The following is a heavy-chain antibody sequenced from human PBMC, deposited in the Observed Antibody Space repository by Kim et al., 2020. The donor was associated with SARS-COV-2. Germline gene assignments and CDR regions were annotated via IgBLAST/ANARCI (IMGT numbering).Heavy chain of an antibody. CDR3: ARGLNRVLWFGELGDY. V-gene: IGHV4-34*01. D-gene: IGHD3-10*01. J-gene: IGHJ4*02. CDR1: GGSFSGYY. CDR2: INHSGST. Sequence: SETLSLTCAVYGGSFSGYYWSWIRQPPGKGLEWIGEINHSGSTNYNPSLKSRVTISVDTSKNQFSLKLSSVTAADTAVYYCARGLNRVLWFGELGDYWGQGTLVTVSS.